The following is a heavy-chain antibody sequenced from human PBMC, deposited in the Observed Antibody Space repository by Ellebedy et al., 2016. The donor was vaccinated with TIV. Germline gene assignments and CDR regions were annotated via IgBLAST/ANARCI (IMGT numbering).Heavy chain of an antibody. D-gene: IGHD4-17*01. CDR3: ARDHDYGDYRDDY. CDR2: IYYGGST. V-gene: IGHV4-39*07. Sequence: GSLRLXXTVSGGSISSSNYYWGWIRQPPGKGLEWIGTIYYGGSTYYNPSLKSRVTISVDTSKNQFSLKLISVTAADTAVYYCARDHDYGDYRDDYWGQGTLVTVSS. CDR1: GGSISSSNYY. J-gene: IGHJ4*02.